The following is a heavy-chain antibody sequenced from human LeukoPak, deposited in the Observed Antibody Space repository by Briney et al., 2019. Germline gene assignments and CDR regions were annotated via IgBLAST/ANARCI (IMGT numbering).Heavy chain of an antibody. V-gene: IGHV4-38-2*01. CDR1: GYSLSSGYY. CDR3: ARRFSNSHFDY. CDR2: IYHSGST. Sequence: SETLSLTCAVSGYSLSSGYYWGWIRQPPGKGLEWIGNIYHSGSTYYNPSLKSRVTISVDTSKNPFSLKLSSVTAADTAVYYCARRFSNSHFDYWGQGTLVTVSS. D-gene: IGHD6-6*01. J-gene: IGHJ4*02.